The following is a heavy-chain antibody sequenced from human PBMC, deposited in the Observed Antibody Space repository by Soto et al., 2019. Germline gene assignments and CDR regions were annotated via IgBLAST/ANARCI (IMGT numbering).Heavy chain of an antibody. CDR2: ISGSGGST. CDR1: GFTFSSYA. Sequence: GGSLRLSCAASGFTFSSYAMSWVRQAPGKGLEWVSAISGSGGSTYYADSVKGRFTISRDNSKNTLYLQMNSLRAEDTAVYYCAKIFFDGYCSSTSCLDYYFDYWGQGTLVTVSS. J-gene: IGHJ4*02. V-gene: IGHV3-23*01. D-gene: IGHD2-2*01. CDR3: AKIFFDGYCSSTSCLDYYFDY.